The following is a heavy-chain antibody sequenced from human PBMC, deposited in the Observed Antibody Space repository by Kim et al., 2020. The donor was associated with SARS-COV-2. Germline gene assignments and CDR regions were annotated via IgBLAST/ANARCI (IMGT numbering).Heavy chain of an antibody. Sequence: GESLKISCKGSGYSFTSYWIGWVHQMPGKGLEWMGIIYPCDSDTRYSPSFQGQVTISADKSISTAYLQWSSLKASDTAMYYCARTQLVLAFDIWGQGTMVTVSS. V-gene: IGHV5-51*07. D-gene: IGHD6-6*01. CDR2: IYPCDSDT. J-gene: IGHJ3*02. CDR3: ARTQLVLAFDI. CDR1: GYSFTSYW.